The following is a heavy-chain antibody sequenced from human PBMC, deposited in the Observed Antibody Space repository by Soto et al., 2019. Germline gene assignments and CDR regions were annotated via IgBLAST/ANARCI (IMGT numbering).Heavy chain of an antibody. CDR2: ISAYNGNT. V-gene: IGHV1-18*01. D-gene: IGHD7-27*01. CDR1: GYTFTSYG. CDR3: ARGGLGKDKSSYMAV. J-gene: IGHJ6*03. Sequence: ASVKVSCKASGYTFTSYGISWVRQAPGQGLEWMGWISAYNGNTNYAQKLQGRVTMTTDTSTSTAYMELRSLRSDDTAVYYCARGGLGKDKSSYMAVWAKGTPFTVSS.